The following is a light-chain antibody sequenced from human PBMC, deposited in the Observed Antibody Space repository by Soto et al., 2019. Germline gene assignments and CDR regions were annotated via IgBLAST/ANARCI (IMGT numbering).Light chain of an antibody. V-gene: IGKV3-20*01. CDR1: RSVSSSF. J-gene: IGKJ4*01. CDR3: QQYGSSPRT. Sequence: EIVLTQSPGTLSLSPGERATLSCRTSRSVSSSFLAWYQQKPGQAPRLLIHGASSRAAGIPDRFSGSGSGTDFTLTISRLEPEDFAVYYCQQYGSSPRTFGGGAKVEIK. CDR2: GAS.